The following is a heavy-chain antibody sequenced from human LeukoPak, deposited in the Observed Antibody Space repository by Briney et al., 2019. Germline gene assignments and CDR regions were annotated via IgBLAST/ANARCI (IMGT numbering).Heavy chain of an antibody. D-gene: IGHD3-10*01. V-gene: IGHV3-23*01. CDR1: GFTFSSYA. Sequence: GGSLRLSCAASGFTFSSYAMSWVRQAPGKGLEWVSAISGSGGSAYYADSVKGRFTISRDNSKNTLYLQMNSLRAEDTAVYYCAKDGYYGSGPPDYWGQGTLVTVSS. CDR2: ISGSGGSA. J-gene: IGHJ4*02. CDR3: AKDGYYGSGPPDY.